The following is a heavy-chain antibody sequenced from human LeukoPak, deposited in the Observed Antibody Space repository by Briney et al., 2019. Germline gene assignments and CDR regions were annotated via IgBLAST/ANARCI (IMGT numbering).Heavy chain of an antibody. CDR3: ARDLYYYGSGNYVPGFPDY. V-gene: IGHV3-48*03. J-gene: IGHJ4*02. CDR2: ISSSRSNTI. D-gene: IGHD3-10*01. CDR1: GFTFSSFE. Sequence: GGSLRLSCAASGFTFSSFEMNWVRQAPGKGLEWVSYISSSRSNTIYYADSVKGRFTISRDDAKNSLYLQMNSLRAEDTAVYYCARDLYYYGSGNYVPGFPDYWGQGTLVTVSS.